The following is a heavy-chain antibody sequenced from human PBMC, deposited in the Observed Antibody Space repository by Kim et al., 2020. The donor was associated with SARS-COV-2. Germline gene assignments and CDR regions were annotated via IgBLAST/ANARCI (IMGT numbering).Heavy chain of an antibody. Sequence: GGSLRLSCAGSGFTFNVHWMSWVRQAPGKGLEWVADLKPDGSDKYYVDSVKGRFTISRDNAKNSLYLQMNSLRGEDTAVYYCARGXXGRXYWGQGTLVTVSS. D-gene: IGHD3-10*01. V-gene: IGHV3-7*03. CDR2: LKPDGSDK. CDR1: GFTFNVHW. CDR3: ARGXXGRXY. J-gene: IGHJ4*02.